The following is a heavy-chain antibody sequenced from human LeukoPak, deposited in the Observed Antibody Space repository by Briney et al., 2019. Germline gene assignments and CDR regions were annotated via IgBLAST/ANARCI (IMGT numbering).Heavy chain of an antibody. Sequence: GESLKISCKGSGYSFTSYWIGWVRQMPGKGLEWMGRIDPSDSYTNYSPSFQGHVTISADKSISTAYLQWSSLKASDTAMYYCARSDCSSTSCYVLLDYWGQGTLVTVSS. CDR3: ARSDCSSTSCYVLLDY. CDR2: IDPSDSYT. V-gene: IGHV5-10-1*01. CDR1: GYSFTSYW. J-gene: IGHJ4*02. D-gene: IGHD2-2*01.